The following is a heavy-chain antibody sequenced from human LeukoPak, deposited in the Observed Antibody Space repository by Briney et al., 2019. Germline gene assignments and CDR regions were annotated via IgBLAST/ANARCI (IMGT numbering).Heavy chain of an antibody. V-gene: IGHV3-23*01. Sequence: GGSLRLSCAASGFTFSSYAMSWVRQAPGKGLEWVSAISGSGGSTYYADSVKGRFTISRDNSKNTLYLQMNSLRAEDTAVYYCARDKSAGADTGSSFYYWGQGALVTVSS. CDR3: ARDKSAGADTGSSFYY. CDR2: ISGSGGST. CDR1: GFTFSSYA. D-gene: IGHD3-10*01. J-gene: IGHJ4*02.